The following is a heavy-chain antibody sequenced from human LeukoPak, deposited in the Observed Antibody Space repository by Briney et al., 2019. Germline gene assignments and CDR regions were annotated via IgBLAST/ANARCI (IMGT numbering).Heavy chain of an antibody. V-gene: IGHV4-34*01. CDR1: GGSFSGYY. D-gene: IGHD5-18*01. CDR2: INHSRST. Sequence: SEALSLTCAVYGGSFSGYYWTWIRQPPGKGLEWIGEINHSRSTNYNPSPKSRVTISVDTSKNQFSLKLSSVTAADTAVYYCASYTAGGGGLDYWGQGTLVTVSS. CDR3: ASYTAGGGGLDY. J-gene: IGHJ4*02.